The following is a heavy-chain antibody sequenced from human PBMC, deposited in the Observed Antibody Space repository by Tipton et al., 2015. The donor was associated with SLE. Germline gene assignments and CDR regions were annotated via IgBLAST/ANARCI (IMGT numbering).Heavy chain of an antibody. CDR1: GYSFTNSW. CDR3: ARPQERGTSGYGY. D-gene: IGHD5-12*01. CDR2: IDPSDSDT. J-gene: IGHJ4*02. Sequence: QLVQSGAEVKKPGEALQISCKTSGYSFTNSWIVWFRHMPGKGLECMGMIDPSDSDTRYSPSFQGQVTISADKSISTAYLQWSSLKASDTAMYYCARPQERGTSGYGYWGQGTLVIVSS. V-gene: IGHV5-51*03.